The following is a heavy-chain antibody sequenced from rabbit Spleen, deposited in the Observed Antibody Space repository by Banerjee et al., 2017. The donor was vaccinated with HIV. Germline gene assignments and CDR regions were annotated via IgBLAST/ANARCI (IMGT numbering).Heavy chain of an antibody. CDR3: ARDAGTSFSTYGMDL. D-gene: IGHD8-1*01. CDR2: AYAGSSGST. Sequence: QSLEESGGGLVKPEGSLTLTCTASGFSFNSGYDMCWVRQAPGKGLEWVACAYAGSSGSTYTATWAKGRFTISKTSSTTVTLQMTSLTAADTATYFCARDAGTSFSTYGMDLWGPGTLVTVS. V-gene: IGHV1S40*01. CDR1: GFSFNSGYD. J-gene: IGHJ6*01.